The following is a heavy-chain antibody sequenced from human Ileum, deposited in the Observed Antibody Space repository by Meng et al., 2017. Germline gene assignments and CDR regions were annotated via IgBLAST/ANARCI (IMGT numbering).Heavy chain of an antibody. D-gene: IGHD1-1*01. J-gene: IGHJ4*02. CDR1: GFTFKFYG. V-gene: IGHV3-30*02. CDR2: IHNDENAP. Sequence: HVQGEGSGGGVAPPGSPLRLSCGASGFTFKFYGMHWVRQAPGKGLEWVAFIHNDENAPFYADSVKGRFTISRDNSKNTLYLQLNSLRAEDTAVYYCATDGPDHDIDNWGRGTLVTVSS. CDR3: ATDGPDHDIDN.